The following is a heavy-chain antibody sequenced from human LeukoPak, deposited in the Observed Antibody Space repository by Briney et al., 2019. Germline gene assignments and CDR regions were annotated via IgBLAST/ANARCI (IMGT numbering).Heavy chain of an antibody. CDR2: IYYSGST. V-gene: IGHV4-39*07. J-gene: IGHJ3*02. CDR3: ARASWFGELLRAFDI. D-gene: IGHD3-10*01. CDR1: GGSISSSSYY. Sequence: SETLSLTCTVSGGSISSSSYYWGWIRQPPGKGLEWIGSIYYSGSTYYNPSLKSRVTISVDTSKNQFSLKLSSVTAADTAVYYCARASWFGELLRAFDIWGQGTMVTVSS.